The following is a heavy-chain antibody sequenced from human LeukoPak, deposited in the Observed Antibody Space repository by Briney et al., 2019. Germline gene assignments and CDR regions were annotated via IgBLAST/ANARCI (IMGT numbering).Heavy chain of an antibody. V-gene: IGHV3-23*01. Sequence: GGSLRLSCAASGFTFSSYAMSWVRQAPGKGLEWVSAISGSGGSTCYADSVKGRFTISRDNSKNTLYLQMNSLGVEGMAVYYCAKDQEVGATTIDYWGQGTLVTVSS. CDR3: AKDQEVGATTIDY. D-gene: IGHD1-26*01. CDR2: ISGSGGST. CDR1: GFTFSSYA. J-gene: IGHJ4*02.